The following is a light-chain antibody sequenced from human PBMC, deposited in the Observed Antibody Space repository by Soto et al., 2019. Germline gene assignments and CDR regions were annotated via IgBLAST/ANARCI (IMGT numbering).Light chain of an antibody. V-gene: IGKV3-11*01. CDR2: DAS. CDR1: QSVSSSY. Sequence: EIVLTQSPATLSLSPGERATLSCRASQSVSSSYLAWYQQKPGQAPRLLIYDASNRATGIPARFSGSGSGTDFTLTISSLEPEDFAVYYCQQRSNWPPLTFGQGTRLEI. J-gene: IGKJ5*01. CDR3: QQRSNWPPLT.